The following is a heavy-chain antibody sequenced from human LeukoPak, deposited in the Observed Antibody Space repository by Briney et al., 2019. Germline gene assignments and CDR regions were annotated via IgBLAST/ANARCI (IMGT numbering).Heavy chain of an antibody. D-gene: IGHD3-3*01. J-gene: IGHJ6*03. V-gene: IGHV1-8*03. Sequence: ASVKVSCKASGYTFTSYDINWVRQATGQGLEWMGWMNPNSGNTGYAQKFQGRVTITRNTSISTAYMELSSLRSEDTAVYYCARGPRFWSGYYTPSYCYYYMDVWGKGTTVTVSS. CDR1: GYTFTSYD. CDR3: ARGPRFWSGYYTPSYCYYYMDV. CDR2: MNPNSGNT.